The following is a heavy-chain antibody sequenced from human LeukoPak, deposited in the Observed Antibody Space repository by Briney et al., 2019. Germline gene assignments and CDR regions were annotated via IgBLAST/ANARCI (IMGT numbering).Heavy chain of an antibody. J-gene: IGHJ3*02. CDR2: IYYSGST. V-gene: IGHV4-59*01. CDR3: ARRGPRSQAFDI. CDR1: GGSISSYY. D-gene: IGHD3-16*01. Sequence: SETLSLTCTVSGGSISSYYWSWIRQPPGKGLAWIGYIYYSGSTNYNPSLKSRVTISVDTSKNQFSLKLSSVTAADTAVYYCARRGPRSQAFDIWGQGTMVTVSS.